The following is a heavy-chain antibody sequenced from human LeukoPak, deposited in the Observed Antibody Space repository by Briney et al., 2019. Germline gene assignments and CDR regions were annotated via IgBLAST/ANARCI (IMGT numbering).Heavy chain of an antibody. V-gene: IGHV1-2*02. CDR3: ARGYSGYGNYYYYYYMDV. J-gene: IGHJ6*03. Sequence: ASVKVSCKASGYTFTSYGISWVRQAPGQGLEWMGWINPNSGGTNYAQKFQGRVTMTRDTSISTAYMELSRLRSDDTAVYYCARGYSGYGNYYYYYYMDVWGKGTTVTISS. CDR2: INPNSGGT. CDR1: GYTFTSYG. D-gene: IGHD5-12*01.